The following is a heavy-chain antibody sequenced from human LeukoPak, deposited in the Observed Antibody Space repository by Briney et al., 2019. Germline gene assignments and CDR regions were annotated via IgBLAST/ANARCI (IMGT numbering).Heavy chain of an antibody. V-gene: IGHV4-31*03. Sequence: PSETLSITCTVSGGSISSGGYYWSWIRQHPGKGLEWIGYIYYSGSTYYNPSLKSRVTISVDTSKNQFSLKLSSVTAADTAVYYCAREDWNALSAIDYWGQGTLVTVSS. J-gene: IGHJ4*02. CDR3: AREDWNALSAIDY. CDR2: IYYSGST. CDR1: GGSISSGGYY. D-gene: IGHD1-1*01.